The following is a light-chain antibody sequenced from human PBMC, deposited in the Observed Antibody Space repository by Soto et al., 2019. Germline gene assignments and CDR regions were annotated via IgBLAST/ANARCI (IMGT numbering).Light chain of an antibody. CDR2: YND. Sequence: QSVLTQPPSVSGAPGQRVTIPCTGSSSNLGSGFDVQWYQQLPGTAPKLLIYYNDNRPSGVPDRFSGSKSGTSASLAITGLQADDEADYYCQSYDSSLSGHVVFGGGTKLTVL. CDR1: SSNLGSGFD. J-gene: IGLJ2*01. V-gene: IGLV1-40*01. CDR3: QSYDSSLSGHVV.